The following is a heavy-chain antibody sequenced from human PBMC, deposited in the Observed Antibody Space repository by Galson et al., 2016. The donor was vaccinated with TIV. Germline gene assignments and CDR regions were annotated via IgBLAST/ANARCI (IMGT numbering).Heavy chain of an antibody. CDR3: AREQGIYKGYFDL. D-gene: IGHD1-14*01. J-gene: IGHJ2*01. CDR1: GGPFRNYA. V-gene: IGHV1-69*13. CDR2: IIPIFRTT. Sequence: SVKVSCKASGGPFRNYAISWVRRAPGQGLEWMGRIIPIFRTTNYVRSFQGRLTITADESTNTDYMELASLRSEDTAVYYCAREQGIYKGYFDLWGRGTLVTVSS.